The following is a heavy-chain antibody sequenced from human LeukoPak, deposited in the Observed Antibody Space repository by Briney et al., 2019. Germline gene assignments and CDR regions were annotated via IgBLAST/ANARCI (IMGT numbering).Heavy chain of an antibody. D-gene: IGHD5-24*01. CDR2: IYYSGST. V-gene: IGHV4-59*01. Sequence: SETLSLTCTVSGGSISSYYWSWIRQPPGKGLEWIGYIYYSGSTNYNPPLKSRVTISVNTSKNQFSLKLSSVTAADTAVYYCASLEETAFDIWGQGTMVTVSS. CDR1: GGSISSYY. CDR3: ASLEETAFDI. J-gene: IGHJ3*02.